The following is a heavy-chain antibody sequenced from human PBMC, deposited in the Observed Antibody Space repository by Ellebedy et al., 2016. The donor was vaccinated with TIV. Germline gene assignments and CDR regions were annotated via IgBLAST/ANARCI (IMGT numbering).Heavy chain of an antibody. CDR2: INSDGSST. D-gene: IGHD6-13*01. J-gene: IGHJ6*02. CDR3: SAAGTSYYYYGMDV. CDR1: GFTFSSYW. V-gene: IGHV3-74*01. Sequence: PGGSLRLSCAASGFTFSSYWMHWVRQAPGKGLVWVSRINSDGSSTSYADSVKGRFTISRDNAKNTLYLQMNSLRAEDTAVYYCSAAGTSYYYYGMDVWGQGTTVTVSS.